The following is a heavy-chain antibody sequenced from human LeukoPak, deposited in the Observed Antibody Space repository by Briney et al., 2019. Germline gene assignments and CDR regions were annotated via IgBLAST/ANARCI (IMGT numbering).Heavy chain of an antibody. J-gene: IGHJ4*02. D-gene: IGHD3-10*01. CDR2: ISYDGSNK. Sequence: GGSLRLSCAASGFTFSSYAMHWVRQAPGKGLEWVAVISYDGSNKYYADSVKGRFTISRDNSKNTLYLQMNSLRAEDTAVYYCARDPRYTMVRGSRLDYWGQGTPVTVSS. CDR1: GFTFSSYA. V-gene: IGHV3-30-3*01. CDR3: ARDPRYTMVRGSRLDY.